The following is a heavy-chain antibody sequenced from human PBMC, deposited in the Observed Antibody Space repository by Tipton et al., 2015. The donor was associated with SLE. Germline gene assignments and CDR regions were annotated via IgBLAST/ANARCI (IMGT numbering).Heavy chain of an antibody. Sequence: TLSLTCTVSGGSIGSGDYYWNWIRQPPGKGLEWIGYIYYSGSTYYNPSLKSRVTISVDTSKIQFSLKLSSVTAADTAVYYCARVPLYYYGSGSYYYFDYWGQGTLVTVSS. CDR1: GGSIGSGDYY. J-gene: IGHJ4*02. CDR3: ARVPLYYYGSGSYYYFDY. V-gene: IGHV4-30-4*01. CDR2: IYYSGST. D-gene: IGHD3-10*01.